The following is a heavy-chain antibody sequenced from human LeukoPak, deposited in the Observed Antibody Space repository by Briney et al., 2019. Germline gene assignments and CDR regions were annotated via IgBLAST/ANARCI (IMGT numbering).Heavy chain of an antibody. V-gene: IGHV3-23*01. CDR3: ARDPNGDYIGAFDM. J-gene: IGHJ3*02. Sequence: GGSLRLSCTVSGFTFSAYAMMWVRQAPGKGPEWVSAIRGGGGSAFYADSVKGRFTISRDNSKYTLFLQMNSLRAEDTAVYYCARDPNGDYIGAFDMWGPGTMVTVSS. CDR2: IRGGGGSA. CDR1: GFTFSAYA. D-gene: IGHD4-17*01.